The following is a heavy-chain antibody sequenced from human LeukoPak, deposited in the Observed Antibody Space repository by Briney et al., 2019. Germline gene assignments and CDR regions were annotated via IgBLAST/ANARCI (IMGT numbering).Heavy chain of an antibody. V-gene: IGHV3-23*01. Sequence: GGSLRLSCEVSGFTFSNYGMNWVRQAPGKGLEWVSAISDSGDATYYADSVKGRFTISRDNSKSTLYLQMNNLRAEDTALYYCARGEIYFDILTGPFNYWGQGILVTVSS. CDR3: ARGEIYFDILTGPFNY. D-gene: IGHD3-9*01. J-gene: IGHJ4*02. CDR1: GFTFSNYG. CDR2: ISDSGDAT.